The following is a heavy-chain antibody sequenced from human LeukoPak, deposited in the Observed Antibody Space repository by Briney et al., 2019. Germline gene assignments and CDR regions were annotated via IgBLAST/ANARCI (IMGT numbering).Heavy chain of an antibody. CDR2: MNPNSGNT. CDR3: ARVPSYLPEYGMDV. V-gene: IGHV1-8*01. Sequence: ASVKVSCKASGYTFTSYDINWVRQATGQGLEWMGWMNPNSGNTGYAQKFQGRVTMIRNTSISTAYMELSSLRSEDTAVYYCARVPSYLPEYGMDVWGQGTTVTVSS. J-gene: IGHJ6*02. D-gene: IGHD2-2*01. CDR1: GYTFTSYD.